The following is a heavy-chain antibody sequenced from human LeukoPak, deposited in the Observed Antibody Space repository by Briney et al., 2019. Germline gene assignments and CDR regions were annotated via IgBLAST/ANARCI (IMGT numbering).Heavy chain of an antibody. D-gene: IGHD6-19*01. V-gene: IGHV3-23*01. CDR3: AKLESSSGWYGGFDC. CDR2: ISGSGGST. Sequence: GGSLRLSCAASGFTFSSHAMNWVRQAPGKRLEWVSAISGSGGSTYYADSVKGRFTISRDNSKNTLYLQMNSLRAEDTAVYYCAKLESSSGWYGGFDCWGQGTLVTVSS. CDR1: GFTFSSHA. J-gene: IGHJ4*02.